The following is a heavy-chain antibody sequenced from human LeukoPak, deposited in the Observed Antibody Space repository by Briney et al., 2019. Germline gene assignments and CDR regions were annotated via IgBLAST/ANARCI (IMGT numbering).Heavy chain of an antibody. CDR1: GFTFSSYE. CDR2: ISSSGGII. CDR3: ARGRFGESPDY. V-gene: IGHV3-48*03. D-gene: IGHD3-10*01. J-gene: IGHJ4*02. Sequence: GGSLRLSCAASGFTFSSYEMNWVRQAPGKGLEWVSYISSSGGIIYYADSVKGRFTISRDNAKNSLYLQMNSLRAEHTAVYYWARGRFGESPDYWGQGTLVTVSS.